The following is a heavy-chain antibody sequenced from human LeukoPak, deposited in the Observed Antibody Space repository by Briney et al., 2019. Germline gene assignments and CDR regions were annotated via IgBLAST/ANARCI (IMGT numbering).Heavy chain of an antibody. CDR2: VN. Sequence: GGSLRLSCAASGFTFDDYGMSWVRQAPGKGLEWVSGVNYADSVKGRFTISRDNAKNSLYLQMNSLRAEDTAVYYCARARSYAYYYYYYYMDVWGKGTTVTISS. V-gene: IGHV3-20*04. CDR1: GFTFDDYG. D-gene: IGHD3-16*01. CDR3: ARARSYAYYYYYYYMDV. J-gene: IGHJ6*03.